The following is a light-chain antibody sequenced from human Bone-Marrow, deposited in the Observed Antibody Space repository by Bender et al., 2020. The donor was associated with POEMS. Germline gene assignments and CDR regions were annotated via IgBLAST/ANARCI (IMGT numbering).Light chain of an antibody. Sequence: SYELTQPSSVSVSPGQTVMITCSGDILAKKFARWFQQKPGQAPVLVIYYDTDRPSGVPERISGSKSGYTATLTISRVEAGDEADYYCQVWDFTSDHVVFGGGTKLTVL. CDR2: YDT. J-gene: IGLJ2*01. CDR3: QVWDFTSDHVV. CDR1: ILAKKF. V-gene: IGLV3-21*04.